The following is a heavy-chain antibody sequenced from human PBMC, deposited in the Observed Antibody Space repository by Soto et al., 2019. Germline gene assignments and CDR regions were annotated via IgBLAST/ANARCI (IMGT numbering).Heavy chain of an antibody. CDR1: GFSFRDSG. D-gene: IGHD2-21*02. CDR2: ISDDGTNK. CDR3: ARRLTTTVTAMGY. V-gene: IGHV3-30*19. Sequence: GGSLRLSCAASGFSFRDSGMNWVRQTPHKGLEWVAAISDDGTNKYTADSVKGRFTISRDNSRNTVYLQVNSLRIEDTAVYYCARRLTTTVTAMGYWGQGTPVTVSS. J-gene: IGHJ4*02.